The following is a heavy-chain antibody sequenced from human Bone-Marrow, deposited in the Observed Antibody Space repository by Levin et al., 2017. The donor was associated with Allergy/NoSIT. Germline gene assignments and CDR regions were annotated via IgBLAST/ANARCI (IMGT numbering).Heavy chain of an antibody. Sequence: GGSLRLSCAASGFTFSTYAMTWVRQAPGKGLEWVSAISAGGGNTYYADSVKGRFIISRDNSKNTVYLQMNSLRAEDTAVYFCAQAGSTTPKYNWFDPWGQGTLVTVSS. CDR1: GFTFSTYA. CDR2: ISAGGGNT. J-gene: IGHJ5*02. CDR3: AQAGSTTPKYNWFDP. D-gene: IGHD5/OR15-5a*01. V-gene: IGHV3-23*01.